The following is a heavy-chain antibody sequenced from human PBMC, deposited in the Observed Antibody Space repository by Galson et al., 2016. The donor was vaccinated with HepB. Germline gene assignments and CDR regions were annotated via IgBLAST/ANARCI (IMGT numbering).Heavy chain of an antibody. CDR1: GGSISSSSYY. V-gene: IGHV4-61*02. CDR3: ARRLKYCSGPSCNFDY. CDR2: IYASGST. J-gene: IGHJ4*02. D-gene: IGHD2-2*01. Sequence: TLSLTCTVSGGSISSSSYYWGWIRQPAGKGLEWIGRIYASGSTDYNPSLKSRVTISVDTSKNQFSLKLSSVTAADTAVYYCARRLKYCSGPSCNFDYWGQGTLVTVSS.